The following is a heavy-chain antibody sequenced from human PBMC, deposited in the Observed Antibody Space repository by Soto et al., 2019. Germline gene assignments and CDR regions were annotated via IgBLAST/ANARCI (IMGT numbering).Heavy chain of an antibody. CDR3: AKGEPRGVIIKNWFDP. Sequence: EVQLVESGGGLVQPGRSLRLSCAASGFTFDDYAMHWVRQAPGKGLEWVSGISWNSGGIAYADSVKGRFTISRDNAKNSLYLQMNSLRAEDTALYYCAKGEPRGVIIKNWFDPWGQGTLVTVSS. D-gene: IGHD3-10*01. CDR1: GFTFDDYA. V-gene: IGHV3-9*01. J-gene: IGHJ5*02. CDR2: ISWNSGGI.